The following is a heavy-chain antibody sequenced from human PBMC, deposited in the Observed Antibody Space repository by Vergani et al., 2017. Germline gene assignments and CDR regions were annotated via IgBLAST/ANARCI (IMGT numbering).Heavy chain of an antibody. D-gene: IGHD6-13*01. CDR3: ASVLIAAASGDYYYGMDV. CDR2: INPSGGST. Sequence: QVQLVQSGAEVKKPGASVKVSCKASGYTFTSYYMHWVRQAPGQGLEWMGIINPSGGSTSYAQKFQGRVTMTRDTSTSTVYMELSSLRSEDTAVYYCASVLIAAASGDYYYGMDVWGQGTTVTVSS. V-gene: IGHV1-46*01. CDR1: GYTFTSYY. J-gene: IGHJ6*02.